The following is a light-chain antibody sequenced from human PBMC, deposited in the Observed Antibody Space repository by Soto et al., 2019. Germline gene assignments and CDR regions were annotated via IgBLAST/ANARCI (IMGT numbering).Light chain of an antibody. CDR3: QQYNNWPFT. CDR2: GAS. V-gene: IGKV3-15*01. Sequence: EMVMTQSPATLSVSPGERATRSCRASQSVRSNLAWYQQKPGQAPRLLIYGASTRATGSPARFSGSGSGTEFTLTISSLQSEDFAVYYCQQYNNWPFTFGPGTKVDIK. J-gene: IGKJ3*01. CDR1: QSVRSN.